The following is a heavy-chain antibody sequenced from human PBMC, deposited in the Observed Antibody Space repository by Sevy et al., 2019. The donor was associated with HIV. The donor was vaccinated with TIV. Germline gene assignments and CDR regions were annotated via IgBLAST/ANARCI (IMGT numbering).Heavy chain of an antibody. CDR3: ARDRTWNDFYYNYGMDA. CDR2: TKEDGSEK. CDR1: GFTFRNYW. Sequence: GGSLRLSCAASGFTFRNYWMSWVRQAPGKGLEWVANTKEDGSEKYYVDSVKGRFTISRDNAKNSLYLQMNSLRAEDTAVYYCARDRTWNDFYYNYGMDAWGQGTTVTVSS. D-gene: IGHD1-1*01. J-gene: IGHJ6*02. V-gene: IGHV3-7*01.